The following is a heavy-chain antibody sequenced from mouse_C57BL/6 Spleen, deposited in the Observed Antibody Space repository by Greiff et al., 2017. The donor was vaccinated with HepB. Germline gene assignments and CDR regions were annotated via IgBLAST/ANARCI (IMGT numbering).Heavy chain of an antibody. CDR3: ARNGYYYGSSFLYAMDY. J-gene: IGHJ4*01. CDR2: IWSGGST. Sequence: QVQLKESGPGLVQPSQSLSITCTVSGFSLTSYGVHWVRQSPGKGLEWLGVIWSGGSTDYNAAFISRLSISKDNSKSQVFFKMNSLQADDTAIYYCARNGYYYGSSFLYAMDYWGQGTSVTVSS. CDR1: GFSLTSYG. V-gene: IGHV2-2*01. D-gene: IGHD1-1*01.